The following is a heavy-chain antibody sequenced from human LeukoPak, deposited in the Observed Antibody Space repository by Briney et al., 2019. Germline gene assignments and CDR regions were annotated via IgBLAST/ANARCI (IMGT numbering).Heavy chain of an antibody. V-gene: IGHV3-23*01. D-gene: IGHD2-21*01. CDR2: ISGSGRKT. CDR1: GFTFSSNA. CDR3: AKANCGGECFYAMDV. Sequence: GGSLRLSCAASGFTFSSNAMNWVRQAPGRGLEWVSGISGSGRKTNFADSVKGRFTIPRDNSKNSLYLQMNSLRAEDTAVYYCAKANCGGECFYAMDVWGQGTTVTVSS. J-gene: IGHJ6*02.